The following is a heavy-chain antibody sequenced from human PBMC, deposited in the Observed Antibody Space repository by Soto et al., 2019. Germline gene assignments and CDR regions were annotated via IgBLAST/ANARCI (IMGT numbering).Heavy chain of an antibody. CDR1: GGTFYTYT. CDR3: ARIPRYSFPTSDDLDS. CDR2: ITPIYPTT. D-gene: IGHD5-18*01. Sequence: SSVKVSCKASGGTFYTYTFSWVRQAPGQGLEWMGSITPIYPTTNYAEKFQGRLTVTADGSTNTAYMELNSLTSEDTAVYYCARIPRYSFPTSDDLDSWGQGTLVTVSS. V-gene: IGHV1-69*13. J-gene: IGHJ4*02.